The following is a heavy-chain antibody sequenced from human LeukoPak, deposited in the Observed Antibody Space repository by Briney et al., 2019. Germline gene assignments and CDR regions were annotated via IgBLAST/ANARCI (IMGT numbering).Heavy chain of an antibody. D-gene: IGHD5-12*01. Sequence: GASVKVSCKASGGTFSSYAMSWVRQAPGQGLEWMGGIIPIFGTANYAQKFQGRVTITTDESTSTAYMELSSLRSEDTAVYYCARDPVDIVATIGYYFDYWGQGTLVTVSS. CDR2: IIPIFGTA. V-gene: IGHV1-69*05. J-gene: IGHJ4*02. CDR1: GGTFSSYA. CDR3: ARDPVDIVATIGYYFDY.